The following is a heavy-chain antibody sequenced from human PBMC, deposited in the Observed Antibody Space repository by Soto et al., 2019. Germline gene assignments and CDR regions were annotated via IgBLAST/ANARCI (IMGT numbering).Heavy chain of an antibody. CDR2: ISGSDGKT. V-gene: IGHV3-23*01. CDR1: GFSFSSYA. D-gene: IGHD1-26*01. J-gene: IGHJ4*02. CDR3: ARWSFLDY. Sequence: EVQLLESGGGLVRPGWSLRLSCTASGFSFSSYALSWVRQAPGKGLEWVSTISGSDGKTYYADSVKGRFSISRDTSKTTLYLEMTSLRVEETAVYYCARWSFLDYWGQGTRGTVS.